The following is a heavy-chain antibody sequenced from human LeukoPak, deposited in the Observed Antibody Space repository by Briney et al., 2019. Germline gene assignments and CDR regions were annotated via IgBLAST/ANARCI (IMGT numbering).Heavy chain of an antibody. CDR3: ARVRPGQWLLRDAFDI. Sequence: GGSLRLSCAASGFTFSDYYMSWVRQAPGKGLEWVSSISSSSSYIYYSDSVKGRFTISRDNAKNSLHLQMNSLRAEDTALYYCARVRPGQWLLRDAFDIWGQGTMVTVSS. J-gene: IGHJ3*02. CDR2: ISSSSSYI. CDR1: GFTFSDYY. V-gene: IGHV3-21*01. D-gene: IGHD6-19*01.